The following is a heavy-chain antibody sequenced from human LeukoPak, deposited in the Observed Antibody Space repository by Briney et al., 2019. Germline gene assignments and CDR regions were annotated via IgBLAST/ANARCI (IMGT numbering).Heavy chain of an antibody. CDR3: ARALFRGGYSYGHASPIDY. Sequence: PSETLSLTCTVSGGSISSYYWSWIRQPAGEGLEWIGRIYTSGSTNDNPSLKSRVTMSLDTSKNHFSLKLSSVTAADTAVYYCARALFRGGYSYGHASPIDYWGQGTLVTVSS. CDR1: GGSISSYY. J-gene: IGHJ4*02. CDR2: IYTSGST. D-gene: IGHD5-18*01. V-gene: IGHV4-4*07.